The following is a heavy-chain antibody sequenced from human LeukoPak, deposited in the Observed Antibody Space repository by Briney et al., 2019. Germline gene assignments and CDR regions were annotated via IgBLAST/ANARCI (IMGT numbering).Heavy chain of an antibody. Sequence: GGSLRLSCAATGFTFSSYWMSWVRQAPGKGLEWVANIKQGGSEKYYVDSVKGRFTISRDNAKNSLYLQMNSLRAEDTAVYYCARDGTYYYDSSGYYFGYWGQGTLVTVSS. CDR3: ARDGTYYYDSSGYYFGY. D-gene: IGHD3-22*01. CDR1: GFTFSSYW. CDR2: IKQGGSEK. V-gene: IGHV3-7*01. J-gene: IGHJ4*02.